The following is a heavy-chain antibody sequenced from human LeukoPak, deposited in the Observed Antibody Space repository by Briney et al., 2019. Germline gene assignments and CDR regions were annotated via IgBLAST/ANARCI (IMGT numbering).Heavy chain of an antibody. D-gene: IGHD1-26*01. CDR1: GYTFTSYD. V-gene: IGHV1-18*01. CDR2: ISTSNGNT. CDR3: ARPSGSYGDAYDI. J-gene: IGHJ3*02. Sequence: ASVKVSCKASGYTFTSYDISWVRQAPGQGLEWMGWISTSNGNTKHAQRVQGRVTLTTDTSTSTAYMELRSLRSDDTAVYYCARPSGSYGDAYDIWGQGTKVTVSS.